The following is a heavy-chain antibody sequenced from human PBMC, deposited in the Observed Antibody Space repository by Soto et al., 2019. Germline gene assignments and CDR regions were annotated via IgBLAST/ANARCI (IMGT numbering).Heavy chain of an antibody. CDR3: XXXXXYXLYDY. J-gene: IGHJ4*02. V-gene: IGHV1-3*01. CDR1: GYTFTSYA. Sequence: QVQLVQSGAEVKKPGASVKVSCKASGYTFTSYAMHWVRQAPGQRLEWMGWINAGNGNTKYSQKFQGRVTITRDTXXXXXXXXXXXXXXXXXXVXXXXXXXXYXLYDYWGQGTLVTVSS. D-gene: IGHD3-22*01. CDR2: INAGNGNT.